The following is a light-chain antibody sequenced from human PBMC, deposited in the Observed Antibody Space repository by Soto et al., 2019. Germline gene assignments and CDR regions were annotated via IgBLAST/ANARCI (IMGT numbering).Light chain of an antibody. CDR2: RAS. CDR1: QSVSSSY. CDR3: QQYGSSPRT. J-gene: IGKJ1*01. Sequence: EIVLTQSPGTLSLSPGERATLSCRASQSVSSSYLAWYQLKPGQAPRLLMYRASSRATGVPERFSGSGSGTDFTLPISRLEPEDFAVYFCQQYGSSPRTFGQGTKVEI. V-gene: IGKV3-20*01.